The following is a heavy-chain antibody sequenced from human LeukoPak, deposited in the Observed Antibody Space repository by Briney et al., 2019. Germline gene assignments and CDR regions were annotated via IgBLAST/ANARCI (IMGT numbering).Heavy chain of an antibody. J-gene: IGHJ4*02. D-gene: IGHD4-17*01. V-gene: IGHV4-31*11. CDR1: GGSFSGYY. CDR2: IYYSGST. CDR3: AAAIYGDYSL. Sequence: SETLSLTCAVYGGSFSGYYWSWIRQHPGKGLEWIGYIYYSGSTYYNPSLKSRVTISVDTSKNQFSLKLSSVTAADTAVYYCAAAIYGDYSLWGQGTLVTVSS.